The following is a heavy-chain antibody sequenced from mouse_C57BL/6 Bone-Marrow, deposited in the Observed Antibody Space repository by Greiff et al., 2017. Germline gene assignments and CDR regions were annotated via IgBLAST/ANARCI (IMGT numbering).Heavy chain of an antibody. Sequence: EVQRVESGGGLVKPGGSLKLSCAASGFTFSDYGMHWVRQAPEKGLEWVAYISSGSSTIYYADTVKGRVTISRDNAKNTLFLQMTSLRSEDTAMYYCAKYYYGSSYDYYAMDYWGQGTSVTVSS. J-gene: IGHJ4*01. CDR2: ISSGSSTI. CDR3: AKYYYGSSYDYYAMDY. CDR1: GFTFSDYG. V-gene: IGHV5-17*01. D-gene: IGHD1-1*01.